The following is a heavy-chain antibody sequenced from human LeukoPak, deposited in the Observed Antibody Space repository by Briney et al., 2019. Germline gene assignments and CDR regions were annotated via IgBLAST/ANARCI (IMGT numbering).Heavy chain of an antibody. V-gene: IGHV4-38-2*02. D-gene: IGHD1-26*01. J-gene: IGHJ4*02. CDR1: GYSISSGYY. CDR3: ARGELLVTDY. Sequence: SETLSLTCTVSGYSISSGYYWGWIRQPPGKGLEWIGSIYLSGSTYYNPSLKSRVTISVDTSKNQFSLKLSSVTAADTAVYYCARGELLVTDYWGQGTLVTVSS. CDR2: IYLSGST.